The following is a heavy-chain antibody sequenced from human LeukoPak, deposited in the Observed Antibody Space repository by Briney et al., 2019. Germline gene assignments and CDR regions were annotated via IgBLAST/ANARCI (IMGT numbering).Heavy chain of an antibody. D-gene: IGHD4-17*01. Sequence: GGSLRLSCAASGFTFSSYAMSWVRQAPGKGLEWVSAISGSGGSTYYADSVKGRFTISRDNSKNTLYLQMNSLRAEDTAVYYCAKESGDGLALYYYSGMDVWGQGTTVTVSS. V-gene: IGHV3-23*01. CDR2: ISGSGGST. J-gene: IGHJ6*02. CDR3: AKESGDGLALYYYSGMDV. CDR1: GFTFSSYA.